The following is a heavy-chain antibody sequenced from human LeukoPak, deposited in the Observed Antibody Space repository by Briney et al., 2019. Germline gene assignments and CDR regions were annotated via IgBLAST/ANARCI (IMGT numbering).Heavy chain of an antibody. J-gene: IGHJ5*02. CDR1: GYSISSGYY. Sequence: SETLSLTCAVSGYSISSGYYWGRIRQPPGKGLEWIGSIYHSGSTYYNPSLKSRVTISVDTSKNQFSLKLSSVTAADTAVYYCARGVGYYGSGSSNWFDPWGQGTLVTVSS. D-gene: IGHD3-10*01. V-gene: IGHV4-38-2*01. CDR2: IYHSGST. CDR3: ARGVGYYGSGSSNWFDP.